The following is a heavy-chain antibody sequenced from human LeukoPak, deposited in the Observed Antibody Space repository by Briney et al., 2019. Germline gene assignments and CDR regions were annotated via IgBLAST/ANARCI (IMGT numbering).Heavy chain of an antibody. CDR1: GFTFSDYY. CDR2: ISSSGSTI. J-gene: IGHJ3*02. Sequence: GGSLRLSCAASGFTFSDYYMSWIRQAPGKGPEWVSYISSSGSTIYYADSVKGRFTISRDNAKNSLYLQMNSLRAEDTAVYYCARAMYSSSWPTWAFDIWGQGTMVTVSS. V-gene: IGHV3-11*01. D-gene: IGHD6-13*01. CDR3: ARAMYSSSWPTWAFDI.